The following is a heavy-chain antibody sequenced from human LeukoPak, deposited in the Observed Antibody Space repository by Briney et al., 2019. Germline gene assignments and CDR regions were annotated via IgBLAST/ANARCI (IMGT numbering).Heavy chain of an antibody. V-gene: IGHV1-18*01. CDR2: ISAYNGNT. J-gene: IGHJ4*02. CDR3: ARDDSKMATIPFDY. CDR1: GYTFTSYG. Sequence: ASVKVSCKASGYTFTSYGISWVRQAPGQGLEWMGWISAYNGNTNYAQKLQGRVTMTTDTSTGTAYMELRSLRSDDTAVYYCARDDSKMATIPFDYWGQGTLVTVSS. D-gene: IGHD5-12*01.